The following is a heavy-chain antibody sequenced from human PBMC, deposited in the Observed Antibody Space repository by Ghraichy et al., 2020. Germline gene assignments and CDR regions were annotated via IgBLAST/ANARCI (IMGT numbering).Heavy chain of an antibody. CDR3: ARFSGSYSRGRGYYYYYYGMDV. D-gene: IGHD5-12*01. V-gene: IGHV4-34*01. J-gene: IGHJ6*02. CDR2: INHSGST. CDR1: GGSFSGYY. Sequence: SETPSLTCAVYGGSFSGYYWSWIRQPPGKGLEWIGEINHSGSTNYNPSLKSRVTISVDTSKNQFSLKLSSVTAADTAVYYCARFSGSYSRGRGYYYYYYGMDVWGQGTTVTVSS.